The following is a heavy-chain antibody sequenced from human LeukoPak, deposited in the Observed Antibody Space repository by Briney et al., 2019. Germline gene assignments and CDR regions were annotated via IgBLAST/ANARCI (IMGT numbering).Heavy chain of an antibody. Sequence: PGGSLRLSCAVSGLTLSNVWMTWVRQAPGKGLEWVANIKQDGSKKSYVDSVKGRFTISRDNAKNSLYLQMNSLRAEDTAIYYCTRVGYIDEGIDYWGQGTLVTVSS. V-gene: IGHV3-7*04. CDR2: IKQDGSKK. CDR1: GLTLSNVW. D-gene: IGHD5-24*01. J-gene: IGHJ4*02. CDR3: TRVGYIDEGIDY.